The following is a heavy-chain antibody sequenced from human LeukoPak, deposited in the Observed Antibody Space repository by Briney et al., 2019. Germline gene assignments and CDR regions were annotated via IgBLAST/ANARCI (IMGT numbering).Heavy chain of an antibody. CDR2: INRSGST. D-gene: IGHD5-18*01. J-gene: IGHJ4*02. CDR3: ARGSRYSYAYDY. Sequence: SETLSLTCAVYGGSFSGYYWSWIRQPPGKGLEWIGEINRSGSTNYNPSLKSRVIISVDTSKNQFSLKLSSVTAADTAVYYCARGSRYSYAYDYWGQGTLVTVSS. V-gene: IGHV4-34*01. CDR1: GGSFSGYY.